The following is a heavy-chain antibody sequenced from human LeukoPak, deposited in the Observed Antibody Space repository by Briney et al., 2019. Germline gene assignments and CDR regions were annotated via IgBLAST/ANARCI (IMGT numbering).Heavy chain of an antibody. D-gene: IGHD3-10*01. CDR3: ARDLYPKLLWFGEPITYGMDV. CDR1: GGSISSYY. V-gene: IGHV4-59*01. CDR2: IYYSGST. J-gene: IGHJ6*02. Sequence: SETLSLTCTVSGGSISSYYWSWIRQPPGKGLEWIGYIYYSGSTNYNPSLKSRVTVSVDTSKNQFSLKLSSVTAADTAVYYCARDLYPKLLWFGEPITYGMDVWGQGTTVTVSS.